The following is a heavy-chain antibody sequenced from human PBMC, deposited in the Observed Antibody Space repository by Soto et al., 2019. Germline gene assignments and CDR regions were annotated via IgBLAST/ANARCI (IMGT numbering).Heavy chain of an antibody. CDR2: IIPIFGTA. CDR3: ARDPPPAGYSSGWSNHYFDY. CDR1: GGTFSSYA. D-gene: IGHD6-19*01. V-gene: IGHV1-69*13. J-gene: IGHJ4*02. Sequence: GASVKVSCKASGGTFSSYAISWVRQAPGQGLEWMGGIIPIFGTANYAQRFQGRVTITADESTSAAYMELSSLRSEDTAVYYCARDPPPAGYSSGWSNHYFDYWGQGTLVTVSS.